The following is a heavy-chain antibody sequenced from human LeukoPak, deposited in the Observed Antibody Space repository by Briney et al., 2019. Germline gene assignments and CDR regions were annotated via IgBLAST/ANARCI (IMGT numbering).Heavy chain of an antibody. CDR1: GYKFTDYG. CDR2: INGHNGKS. V-gene: IGHV1-18*01. CDR3: VRVPELPEY. J-gene: IGHJ4*02. Sequence: ASVSVSCKASGYKFTDYGINWVRQAPGQGLEWMGWINGHNGKSNYSQRFQDRVTMTTDTSTSTAYMELRRLRYGDTAVYYCVRVPELPEYWGQGTLVTVSS. D-gene: IGHD2-15*01.